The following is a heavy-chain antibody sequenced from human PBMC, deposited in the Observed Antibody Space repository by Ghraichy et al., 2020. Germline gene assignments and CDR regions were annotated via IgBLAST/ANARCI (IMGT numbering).Heavy chain of an antibody. J-gene: IGHJ6*02. D-gene: IGHD3-3*01. CDR2: IYYSGST. CDR1: GGSISSYY. V-gene: IGHV4-59*01. CDR3: ARDFWSGYYMGGAHYYYYGMDV. Sequence: SETLSLTCTVSGGSISSYYWSWIRQPPGKGLEWIGYIYYSGSTNYNPSLKSRVTISVDTSKNQFSLKLSSVTSADTAVYYCARDFWSGYYMGGAHYYYYGMDVWGQGTTVTVSS.